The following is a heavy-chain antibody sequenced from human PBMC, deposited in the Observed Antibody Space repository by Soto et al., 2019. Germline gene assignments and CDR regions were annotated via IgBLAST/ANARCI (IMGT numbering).Heavy chain of an antibody. CDR3: ARVLGSSGWKNWYFDL. J-gene: IGHJ2*01. D-gene: IGHD6-19*01. V-gene: IGHV3-11*01. CDR1: GFTFSDYY. CDR2: ISSSGSTI. Sequence: GGSLRLSCAASGFTFSDYYMSWIRQAPGKGLEWVSYISSSGSTIYYADSVKGRFTISRDNAKNSLYLQMNSLRAEDTAVYYCARVLGSSGWKNWYFDLWGRGTLVTVSS.